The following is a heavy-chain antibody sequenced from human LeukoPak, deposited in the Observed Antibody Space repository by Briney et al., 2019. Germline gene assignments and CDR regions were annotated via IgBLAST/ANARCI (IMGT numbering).Heavy chain of an antibody. V-gene: IGHV4-39*07. D-gene: IGHD3-3*01. Sequence: KPSETLSLTCTVSGGSISSSSHYWGWIRQPPGKGLEWIGSIYYSGSTYYNPSLKSRVTISVDTSKNQFSLKLSSLTAADTAVYYCARGPPLGDFWSGSYYFDYWGQGTLVTVSS. J-gene: IGHJ4*02. CDR1: GGSISSSSHY. CDR3: ARGPPLGDFWSGSYYFDY. CDR2: IYYSGST.